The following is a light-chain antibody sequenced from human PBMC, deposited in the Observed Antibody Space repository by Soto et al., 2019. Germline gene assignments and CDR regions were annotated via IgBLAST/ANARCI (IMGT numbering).Light chain of an antibody. Sequence: EIVLTQSPGTLSLSSGERGTLSCRASQSVSSSYLAWYQQRPGQAPRLLIYGASKRATGTPDRFIGSGSGTDFTLTISRLEPEDFAVYYCQQRSSWPPTFGQGTRLEIK. CDR3: QQRSSWPPT. V-gene: IGKV3D-20*02. CDR1: QSVSSSY. J-gene: IGKJ5*01. CDR2: GAS.